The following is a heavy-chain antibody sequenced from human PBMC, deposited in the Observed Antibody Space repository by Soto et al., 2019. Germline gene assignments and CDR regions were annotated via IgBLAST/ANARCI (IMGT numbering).Heavy chain of an antibody. CDR1: GFTFSDYY. Sequence: GGSLRLSCAASGFTFSDYYMSWIRQAPGKGLEWVSYISSSSGYTNYADSVKGRFTTSRDNAKNSLYLQMNSLRAEDTAVYYCAKEYGRLDYWGQGTLVTVSS. CDR2: ISSSSGYT. J-gene: IGHJ4*02. D-gene: IGHD4-17*01. CDR3: AKEYGRLDY. V-gene: IGHV3-11*06.